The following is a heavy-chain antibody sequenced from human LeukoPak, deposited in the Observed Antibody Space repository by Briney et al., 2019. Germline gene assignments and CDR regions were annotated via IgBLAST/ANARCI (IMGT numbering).Heavy chain of an antibody. CDR1: GFTFSSYG. J-gene: IGHJ6*03. Sequence: PGGSLRLSCAASGFTFSSYGMHWVRQAPGKGLEWVAFIRCDGSNKYYADSVKGRFTISRDNSKNTLYMQMNSLRAEDTAVYYCAKGAITMVRANPYYYYMDVWGKGTTVTISS. V-gene: IGHV3-30*02. CDR3: AKGAITMVRANPYYYYMDV. D-gene: IGHD3-10*01. CDR2: IRCDGSNK.